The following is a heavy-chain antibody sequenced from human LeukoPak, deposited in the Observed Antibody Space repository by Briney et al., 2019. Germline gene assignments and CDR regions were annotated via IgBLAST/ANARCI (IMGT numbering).Heavy chain of an antibody. CDR2: IYHSGST. CDR1: GYSISSGYY. V-gene: IGHV4-38-2*02. CDR3: ARDPDGSYYYDSSGYSAYYYYGMDV. D-gene: IGHD3-22*01. J-gene: IGHJ6*02. Sequence: PSETLSLTCTVSGYSISSGYYWGWIRQSPGKGLEWIGSIYHSGSTYYNPSLKSRVTISVDTSKNQFSLKLSSVTAADTAVYYCARDPDGSYYYDSSGYSAYYYYGMDVWGQGTTVTVPS.